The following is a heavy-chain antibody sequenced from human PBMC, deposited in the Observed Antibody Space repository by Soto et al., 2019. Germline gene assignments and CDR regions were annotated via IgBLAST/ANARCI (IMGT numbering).Heavy chain of an antibody. D-gene: IGHD2-15*01. V-gene: IGHV4-34*01. Sequence: QVQLQQWGAGLLKPSETLSLTCTVYGGSFSGNYWSWIRQPPGMGLEWIGEISHSGSGTNYNPSLKSRGTISVDTSKHQFSLKLSSVTAADTAMYYCARGHLPGGNTFYYDYWGQGTLVTVSS. CDR1: GGSFSGNY. CDR3: ARGHLPGGNTFYYDY. CDR2: ISHSGSGT. J-gene: IGHJ4*02.